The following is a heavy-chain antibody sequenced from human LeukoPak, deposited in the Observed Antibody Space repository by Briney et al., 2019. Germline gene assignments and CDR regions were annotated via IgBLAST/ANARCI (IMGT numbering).Heavy chain of an antibody. J-gene: IGHJ6*02. CDR3: AREGVRGVLLGYYYGMDV. D-gene: IGHD3-10*01. CDR1: GYTFTSYA. CDR2: INTNTGNP. Sequence: ASVKVSCKASGYTFTSYAMNWVRQAPGQGLEWMGWINTNTGNPTYAQGFTGRFVFSLDTSVSTAYLQISSLKAEDTAVYYCAREGVRGVLLGYYYGMDVWGQGTTVTISS. V-gene: IGHV7-4-1*02.